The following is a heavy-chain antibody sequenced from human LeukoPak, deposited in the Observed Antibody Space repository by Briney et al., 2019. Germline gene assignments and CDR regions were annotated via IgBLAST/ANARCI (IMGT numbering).Heavy chain of an antibody. CDR1: GGTFSSYA. CDR2: IIPIFGTA. V-gene: IGHV1-69*06. Sequence: SVKVSCKASGGTFSSYAISWVRQAPGQGLEWMGRIIPIFGTANYAQKFQGRVTITADKSTSTAYMELSSLRSEDTAVYYCARVVYCSSTSCYNWFDPWGQGTLVTVSP. D-gene: IGHD2-2*01. J-gene: IGHJ5*02. CDR3: ARVVYCSSTSCYNWFDP.